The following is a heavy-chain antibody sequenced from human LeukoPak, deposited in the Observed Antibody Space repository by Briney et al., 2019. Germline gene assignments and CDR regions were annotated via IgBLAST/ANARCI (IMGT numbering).Heavy chain of an antibody. J-gene: IGHJ3*02. Sequence: SETLSLTCTVSGGSIISSSYYWGWIRQPPGKGLEWIGSIYYSGSTYYNPSLKTRVTISIDTSKNQFSLKLSSVTAAGTAVYYGLIAVAGGAFDIWGQGTMVTVSS. V-gene: IGHV4-39*01. D-gene: IGHD6-19*01. CDR2: IYYSGST. CDR3: LIAVAGGAFDI. CDR1: GGSIISSSYY.